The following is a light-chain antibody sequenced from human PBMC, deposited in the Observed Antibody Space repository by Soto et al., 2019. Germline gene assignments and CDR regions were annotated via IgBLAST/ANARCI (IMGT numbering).Light chain of an antibody. J-gene: IGKJ4*01. V-gene: IGKV2-28*01. Sequence: EIGLTQSPLSLPVTPGEPASISCRSSHNLLHSNGSSYLDWYLQKPGQSPQLLIYLGSNRASGVPDRFSGSGSGTDFTLTISRVEAEDVGVYFCAQGLATPFTFGGGTKVEIK. CDR2: LGS. CDR3: AQGLATPFT. CDR1: HNLLHSNGSSY.